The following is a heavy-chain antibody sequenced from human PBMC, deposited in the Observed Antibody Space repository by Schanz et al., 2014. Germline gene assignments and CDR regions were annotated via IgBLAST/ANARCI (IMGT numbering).Heavy chain of an antibody. V-gene: IGHV1-2*02. CDR3: ARVTTGYDS. Sequence: QVQLVQSGPAVKKPGASMKVSCLASGYSFTEYFLHWVRQAPGQGLEWLGWINPNSGATSSAQNFQGRVTMTRDTSSSTVYMQLSSLTSDDTAIYYCARVTTGYDSWGQGTLVTVSS. CDR2: INPNSGAT. CDR1: GYSFTEYF. J-gene: IGHJ4*02. D-gene: IGHD5-12*01.